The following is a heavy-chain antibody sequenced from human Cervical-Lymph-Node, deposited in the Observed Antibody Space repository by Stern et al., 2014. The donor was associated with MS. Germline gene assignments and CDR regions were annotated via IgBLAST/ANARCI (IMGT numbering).Heavy chain of an antibody. CDR1: GGSIGSTTAY. CDR2: LFYTSKT. D-gene: IGHD6-6*01. V-gene: IGHV4-39*01. CDR3: AKHWDEYTSAWGKEGYYSGKDV. Sequence: QVQLQQSGPGLLRPSETLSLTCSVSGGSIGSTTAYWGWIRQPPGKGLEXIGSLFYTSKTQYNPSLKSRVTIFAERSKNQLSLRLNSVTAADTAIYYCAKHWDEYTSAWGKEGYYSGKDVWGPGTAVTVSS. J-gene: IGHJ6*02.